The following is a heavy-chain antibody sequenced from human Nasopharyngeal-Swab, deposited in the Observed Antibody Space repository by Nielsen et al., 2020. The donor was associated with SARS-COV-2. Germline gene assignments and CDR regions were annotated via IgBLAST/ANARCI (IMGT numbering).Heavy chain of an antibody. V-gene: IGHV3-74*01. D-gene: IGHD3-16*01. CDR3: TRVDVHDAFDM. J-gene: IGHJ3*02. Sequence: GGSLRLSCAASGFTLSNYWIHWVRQTTGKGLLWVSRINTDASRTSYADSVKGRFTISRDNAKNTVYLQMNSLRGEDTAVYYCTRVDVHDAFDMWGQGTMVTVSS. CDR2: INTDASRT. CDR1: GFTLSNYW.